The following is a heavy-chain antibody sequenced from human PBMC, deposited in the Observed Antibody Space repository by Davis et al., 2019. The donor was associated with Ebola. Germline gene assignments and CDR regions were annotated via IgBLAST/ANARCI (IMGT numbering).Heavy chain of an antibody. D-gene: IGHD3-16*01. J-gene: IGHJ6*02. CDR1: GGSVSNYY. CDR3: ATGGYYYYYSMDV. Sequence: MPSETLSLTCTVSGGSVSNYYWSWIRQPPGKGLEWIGYIYYRGSTNYNPSLKSRVTISVDTSKNQFSLKLSSVTAADTAVYYCATGGYYYYYSMDVWGQGTTVTVSS. V-gene: IGHV4-59*02. CDR2: IYYRGST.